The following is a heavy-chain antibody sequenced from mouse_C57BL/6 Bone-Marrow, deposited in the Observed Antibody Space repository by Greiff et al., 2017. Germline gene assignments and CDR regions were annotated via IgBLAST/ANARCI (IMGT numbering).Heavy chain of an antibody. CDR1: GFSFNTYA. CDR3: EGGITTGVYGYFDV. D-gene: IGHD1-1*01. CDR2: IRSKSNNYAT. Sequence: GGGLVQPKGSLKLSCAASGFSFNTYAMNWVRQAPGKGLEWVARIRSKSNNYATYYADSVKDRFTISRDDSESMLYLQMNNLKTEDTAKYYSEGGITTGVYGYFDVWGTGTTVTVSS. J-gene: IGHJ1*03. V-gene: IGHV10-1*01.